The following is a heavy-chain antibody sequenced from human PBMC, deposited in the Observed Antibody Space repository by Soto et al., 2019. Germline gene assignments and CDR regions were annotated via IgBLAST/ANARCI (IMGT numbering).Heavy chain of an antibody. Sequence: PGESLKISCKGSGYSFPNYWIGWVRQMPGKGLEWMGIIYPGDSDTRYSPSFQGQVTISADKSITTAFLQWDSLKASDTAMYFCVRFFQASYYFGMDVWGQGSAVTGSS. V-gene: IGHV5-51*01. J-gene: IGHJ6*02. CDR1: GYSFPNYW. CDR3: VRFFQASYYFGMDV. CDR2: IYPGDSDT.